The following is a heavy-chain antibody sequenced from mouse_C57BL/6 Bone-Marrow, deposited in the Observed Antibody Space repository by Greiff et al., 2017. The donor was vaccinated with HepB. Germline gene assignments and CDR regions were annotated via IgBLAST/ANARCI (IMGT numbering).Heavy chain of an antibody. Sequence: EVQLQQSGPGLVKPSQSLSLTCSVTGYSITSGYYWNWIRQFPGNKLEWMGYISYDGSNNYNPSLKNRISITRDTSKNQFFLKLNSVTTEDTATYYCAREGRGRYDYDVGNYYAMDYWGQGTSVTVSS. J-gene: IGHJ4*01. V-gene: IGHV3-6*01. D-gene: IGHD2-4*01. CDR3: AREGRGRYDYDVGNYYAMDY. CDR1: GYSITSGYY. CDR2: ISYDGSN.